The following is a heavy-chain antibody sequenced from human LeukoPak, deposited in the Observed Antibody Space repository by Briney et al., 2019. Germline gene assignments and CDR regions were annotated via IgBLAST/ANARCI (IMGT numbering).Heavy chain of an antibody. Sequence: GGSLRLSCAASGFTFSSYSMNWVRQAPGKGLEWVSSISSSSSYIHYADSVKGRFTISRDNAKNSLYLQMNSLRAEDTAVYYCAKTSTVTSWGGYYGMDVWGQGTTVTVSS. CDR1: GFTFSSYS. D-gene: IGHD4-17*01. J-gene: IGHJ6*02. V-gene: IGHV3-21*01. CDR2: ISSSSSYI. CDR3: AKTSTVTSWGGYYGMDV.